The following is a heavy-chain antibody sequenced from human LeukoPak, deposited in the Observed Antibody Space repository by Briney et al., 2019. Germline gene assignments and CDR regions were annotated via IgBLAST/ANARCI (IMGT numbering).Heavy chain of an antibody. D-gene: IGHD6-13*01. V-gene: IGHV3-33*01. CDR2: IWYDGTNK. CDR3: ARTAAAVPYYFDY. Sequence: PGRSLRLSCAASGFSFSSYGMHWVRQAPGKGLEWVAVIWYDGTNKYYADSVKGRFTISRDNSKNTLYLQMNSLRAEDTAVYYCARTAAAVPYYFDYWGQGTLVTVSS. J-gene: IGHJ4*02. CDR1: GFSFSSYG.